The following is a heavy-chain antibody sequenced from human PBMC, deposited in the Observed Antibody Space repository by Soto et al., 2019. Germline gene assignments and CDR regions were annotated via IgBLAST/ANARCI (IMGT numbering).Heavy chain of an antibody. Sequence: GGSLRLCCAASGFTFSNYAMHWVRQAPGKGLDWVSFISFDGSHKYYADSVKGRFTISRDNSNNMLYLQMDSLTTEDTAVYYCAKDGAPRYCSRSSCHPAGAYWGQGTLVTVSS. CDR3: AKDGAPRYCSRSSCHPAGAY. CDR2: ISFDGSHK. V-gene: IGHV3-30*18. CDR1: GFTFSNYA. J-gene: IGHJ4*02. D-gene: IGHD2-15*01.